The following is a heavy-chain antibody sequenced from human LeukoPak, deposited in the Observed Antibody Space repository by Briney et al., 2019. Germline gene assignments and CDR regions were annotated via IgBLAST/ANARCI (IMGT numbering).Heavy chain of an antibody. CDR3: ARGRENYYGSGSYGYFDY. Sequence: AASVKVSCKASGYIFTGYYMHWVRQAPGQGLEWMGWISPKSGGTSYAQKFQGRVTMTRDTSTSTVYMELSSLRSEDTAVYYCARGRENYYGSGSYGYFDYWGQGTLVTVSS. CDR2: ISPKSGGT. CDR1: GYIFTGYY. J-gene: IGHJ4*02. D-gene: IGHD3-10*01. V-gene: IGHV1-2*02.